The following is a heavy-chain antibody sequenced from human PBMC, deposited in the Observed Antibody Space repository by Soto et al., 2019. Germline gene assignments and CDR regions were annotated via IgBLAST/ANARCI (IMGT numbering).Heavy chain of an antibody. CDR2: INNHGTSI. V-gene: IGHV3-74*01. D-gene: IGHD3-10*01. Sequence: GGSLRLSCAASGFTFSSYWMHWVRQAPGKGLVWVSRINNHGTSISYADSVKGRFTISRDNAKNTLCLQMNSLRAEDTAVYYCARDPPGSGKYLYYGMDVWGQGTTVTVSS. CDR3: ARDPPGSGKYLYYGMDV. CDR1: GFTFSSYW. J-gene: IGHJ6*02.